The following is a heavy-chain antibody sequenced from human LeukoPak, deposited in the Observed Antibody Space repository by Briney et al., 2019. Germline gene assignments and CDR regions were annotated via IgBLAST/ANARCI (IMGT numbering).Heavy chain of an antibody. Sequence: PSETLSLTXAVYGGSFSGYHWSWIRQPPGKGMEWIGEINHSGSTNYNPSLKSRVTISVDTSKNQFSLKLSSVTAADTAVYYCVIAVAGHNEDYWGQGTLVTVSS. CDR2: INHSGST. J-gene: IGHJ4*02. V-gene: IGHV4-34*01. D-gene: IGHD6-19*01. CDR3: VIAVAGHNEDY. CDR1: GGSFSGYH.